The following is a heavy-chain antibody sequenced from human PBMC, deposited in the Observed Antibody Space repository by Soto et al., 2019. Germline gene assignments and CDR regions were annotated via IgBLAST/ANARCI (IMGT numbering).Heavy chain of an antibody. CDR1: GGSIGSSSYY. D-gene: IGHD2-2*01. CDR2: LYYTGTT. V-gene: IGHV4-39*01. Sequence: PETLSLTCSVSGGSIGSSSYYFGWIRQPPGKGLEWIGSLYYTGTTYYNSSLKSRVTISADKPQNQFSLRLSSVTAADTAGFYYGGYGSSTFWDEWFDPWGQGTLVTVSS. J-gene: IGHJ5*02. CDR3: GGYGSSTFWDEWFDP.